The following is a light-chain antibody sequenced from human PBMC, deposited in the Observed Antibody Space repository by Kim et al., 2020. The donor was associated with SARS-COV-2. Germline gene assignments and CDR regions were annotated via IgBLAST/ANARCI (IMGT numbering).Light chain of an antibody. V-gene: IGLV4-69*01. J-gene: IGLJ3*02. CDR3: QTWGTGIQGV. CDR2: LNSDGSH. Sequence: VKLPCTLSRGHSSYAIAWHQQQPEKGPRYLMKLNSDGSHSKGDGIPDRFSGSSSGAERYLTISSLQSEDEADYYCQTWGTGIQGVFGGGTQLTVL. CDR1: RGHSSYA.